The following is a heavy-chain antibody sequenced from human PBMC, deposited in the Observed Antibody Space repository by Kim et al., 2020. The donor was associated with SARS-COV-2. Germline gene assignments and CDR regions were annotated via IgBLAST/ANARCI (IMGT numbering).Heavy chain of an antibody. CDR1: GFTFSSYA. CDR3: AKDVKPYYYDSSGYLFDY. D-gene: IGHD3-22*01. Sequence: GGSLRLSCAASGFTFSSYAMSWVRQAPGKGLEWVSAISGSGVSTYYADSVKGRFTISRDNSKNTLYLQMNSLRAEDTAVYYCAKDVKPYYYDSSGYLFDYWGQGTLVTVSS. CDR2: ISGSGVST. J-gene: IGHJ4*02. V-gene: IGHV3-23*01.